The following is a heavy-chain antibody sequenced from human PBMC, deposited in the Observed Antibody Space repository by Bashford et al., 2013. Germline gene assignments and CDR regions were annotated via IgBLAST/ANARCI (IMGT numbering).Heavy chain of an antibody. J-gene: IGHJ3*02. D-gene: IGHD3-22*01. CDR3: AKDRSSGHHRGDAFDI. CDR2: ISGSGGST. V-gene: IGHV3-23*01. Sequence: VRQAPGKGLEWVSAISGSGGSTYYADSVKGRFTISRDNSKNTLYLQMNSLRAEDTAVYYCAKDRSSGHHRGDAFDIWGQGTMVTVSS.